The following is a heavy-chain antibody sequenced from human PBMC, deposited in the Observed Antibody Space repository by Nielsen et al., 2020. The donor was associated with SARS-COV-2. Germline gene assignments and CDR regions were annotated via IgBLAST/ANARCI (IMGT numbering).Heavy chain of an antibody. D-gene: IGHD2-15*01. CDR2: ISTYNGNT. V-gene: IGHV1-18*01. J-gene: IGHJ3*02. CDR1: GYTFTTYG. CDR3: ARGRKGDIVVANDAFDI. Sequence: ASVKVSCKASGYTFTTYGISWVRQAPGQGLEWMAWISTYNGNTNYGHNFQGGVTVTTDTSTSTAYMEVRSLRSDDTAVYYCARGRKGDIVVANDAFDIWGQGTMVTVSS.